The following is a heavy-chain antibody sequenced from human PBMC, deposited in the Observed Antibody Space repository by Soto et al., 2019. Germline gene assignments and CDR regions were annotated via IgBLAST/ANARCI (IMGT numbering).Heavy chain of an antibody. J-gene: IGHJ2*01. D-gene: IGHD3-16*02. V-gene: IGHV4-4*02. CDR3: ARGGEYDYVWGSYRTWYFDL. CDR2: IYHSGST. CDR1: GGSISSSNW. Sequence: QVQLQESGPGLVKPSGTLSLTCAVSGGSISSSNWWSWVRQPPGKGLEWIGEIYHSGSTNYNPSLKSRVTIAVDKSKTQFSLKLSSVTAADTAVYYCARGGEYDYVWGSYRTWYFDLWGRGTLVTVSS.